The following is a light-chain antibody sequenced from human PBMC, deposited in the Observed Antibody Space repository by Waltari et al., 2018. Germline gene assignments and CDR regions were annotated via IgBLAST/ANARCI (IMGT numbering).Light chain of an antibody. CDR1: SRDVGTYNR. V-gene: IGLV2-18*02. Sequence: QSALTQPPSVSGSPGQSVTISCTGTSRDVGTYNRVSWYQQPPGTAPRLLIYEAIHRPSGVPDRFSGSKSGDTASLTISELQPEDEADYYRSSYTTSGTLIFGGGTTLTVL. CDR2: EAI. CDR3: SSYTTSGTLI. J-gene: IGLJ2*01.